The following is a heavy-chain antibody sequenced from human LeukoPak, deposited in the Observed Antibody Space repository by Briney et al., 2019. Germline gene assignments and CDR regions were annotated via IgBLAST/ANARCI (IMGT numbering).Heavy chain of an antibody. CDR1: GYSISSGYY. CDR3: ARAPLGYCSSTSCYYFDY. Sequence: SETLSLTCTVSGYSISSGYYWGWIRQPPGKGLEWIGSIYHSGSTYYNPSLKSRVTISVDTSKNQFSLKLSSVTAAYTAVYYCARAPLGYCSSTSCYYFDYWGQGTLVTVSS. V-gene: IGHV4-38-2*02. D-gene: IGHD2-2*01. J-gene: IGHJ4*02. CDR2: IYHSGST.